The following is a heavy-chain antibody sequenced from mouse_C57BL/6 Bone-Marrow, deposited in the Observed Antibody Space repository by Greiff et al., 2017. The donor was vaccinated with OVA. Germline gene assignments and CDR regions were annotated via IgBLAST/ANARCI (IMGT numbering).Heavy chain of an antibody. CDR3: ARTLGMDY. V-gene: IGHV5-6*02. CDR1: GFTFSSYG. Sequence: EVMLVESGGDLVKPGGSLKLSCAASGFTFSSYGMSWVRQTPDKRLEWVATISSCGSYTYYPDSVKGRFTISRDNAKNTLYLQMSSLKSEDTAMYYCARTLGMDYWGQGTSVTVSS. CDR2: ISSCGSYT. J-gene: IGHJ4*01.